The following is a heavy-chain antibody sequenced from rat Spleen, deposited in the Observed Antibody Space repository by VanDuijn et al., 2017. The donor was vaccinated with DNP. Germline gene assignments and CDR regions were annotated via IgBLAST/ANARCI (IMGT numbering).Heavy chain of an antibody. J-gene: IGHJ4*01. V-gene: IGHV5-46*01. CDR1: GFTFSTFP. D-gene: IGHD1-11*01. CDR2: ISTSGGRI. CDR3: SRGGGAMDA. Sequence: EVQLVESGGGLVQPGRSMKLSCAASGFTFSTFPMAWVRQAPTKGLEWVATISTSGGRIYYRDSVKGRFTISRDNAKSTLYLQMNSLQTEDTAIYFCSRGGGAMDAWGQGASVTVSS.